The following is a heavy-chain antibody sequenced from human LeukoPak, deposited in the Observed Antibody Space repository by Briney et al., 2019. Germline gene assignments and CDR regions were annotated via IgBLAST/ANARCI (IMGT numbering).Heavy chain of an antibody. J-gene: IGHJ4*02. D-gene: IGHD3-10*01. CDR3: ARDSGERGSGSYLIAY. CDR2: ISYSGTT. CDR1: GGSISRYY. Sequence: SETLSLTCAVSGGSISRYYWNWIRQPPGKGLEWIGYISYSGTTNYNPSLKSRVTISVDTSKNQFSLKLSSVTAADTAVYYCARDSGERGSGSYLIAYWGQGTLVTVSS. V-gene: IGHV4-59*01.